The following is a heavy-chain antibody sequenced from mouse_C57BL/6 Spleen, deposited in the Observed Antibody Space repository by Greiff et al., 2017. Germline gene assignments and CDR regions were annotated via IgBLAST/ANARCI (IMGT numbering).Heavy chain of an antibody. J-gene: IGHJ2*01. CDR1: GYAFSSSW. CDR2: IYPGDGDT. Sequence: VQLQQSGPELVKPGASVKISCKASGYAFSSSWMNWVKQRPGKGLEWIGRIYPGDGDTNYNGKFKGKATLTADKSSSTAYMQLSSLTSEDSAVYFCARQQGASFDYWGQGTTLTVSS. V-gene: IGHV1-82*01. CDR3: ARQQGASFDY.